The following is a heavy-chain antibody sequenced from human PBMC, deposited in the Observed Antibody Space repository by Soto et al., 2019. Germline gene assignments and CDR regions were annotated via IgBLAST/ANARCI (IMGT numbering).Heavy chain of an antibody. CDR2: ISGSGGST. J-gene: IGHJ6*02. CDR3: ARGPPTVTTSMVRYYYYYGMDV. Sequence: PGGSLRLSCAASGFTFSNYAMTWVRQAPGKGLEWVSAISGSGGSTYYADSVKGRFTISRDNSKNQFSLKLSSVTAADTAVYYCARGPPTVTTSMVRYYYYYGMDVWGQGTTVTVSS. D-gene: IGHD4-4*01. CDR1: GFTFSNYA. V-gene: IGHV3-23*01.